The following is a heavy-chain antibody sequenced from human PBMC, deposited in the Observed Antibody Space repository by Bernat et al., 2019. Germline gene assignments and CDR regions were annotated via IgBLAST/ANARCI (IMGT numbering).Heavy chain of an antibody. J-gene: IGHJ6*02. V-gene: IGHV3-33*08. Sequence: VQLVESGGGVVRPGGSLRLSCAASGFTFSSYGMHWVRQAPGKGLEWVAVIWYDGSNKYYADSVKGRFTISRDYSKNTLYLQMNSLRAEDTAVYYCARARVAGVGYYYGMDVWGQGTTVTVSS. D-gene: IGHD6-19*01. CDR3: ARARVAGVGYYYGMDV. CDR2: IWYDGSNK. CDR1: GFTFSSYG.